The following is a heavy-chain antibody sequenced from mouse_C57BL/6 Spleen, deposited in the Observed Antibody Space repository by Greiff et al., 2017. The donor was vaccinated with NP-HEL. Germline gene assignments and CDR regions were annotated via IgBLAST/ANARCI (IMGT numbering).Heavy chain of an antibody. CDR1: GYTFTNYW. V-gene: IGHV1-63*01. J-gene: IGHJ4*01. D-gene: IGHD1-1*01. Sequence: QVQLKQSGAELVRPGTSVKMSCKASGYTFTNYWIGWAKQRPGHGLEWIGDIYPGGGYTNYNEKFKGKATLTADKSSSTAYMQFSSLTSEDSAIYYCARSGYYGSSNYAMDYWGQGTSVTVSS. CDR2: IYPGGGYT. CDR3: ARSGYYGSSNYAMDY.